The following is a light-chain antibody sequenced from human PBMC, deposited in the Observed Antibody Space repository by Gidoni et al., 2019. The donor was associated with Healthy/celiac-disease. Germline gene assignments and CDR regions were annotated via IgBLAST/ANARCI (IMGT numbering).Light chain of an antibody. J-gene: IGKJ1*01. V-gene: IGKV3-11*01. CDR2: DAS. Sequence: EIVLTQSPATLSLSPGERATLSCRASQSVSSYLAWYQQKPGQAPRLLIYDASNRATGIPARFSGSGSGTDFTLTISSLEPEDFAVYYCQQRSNWPPWTFGXGTKVEIK. CDR1: QSVSSY. CDR3: QQRSNWPPWT.